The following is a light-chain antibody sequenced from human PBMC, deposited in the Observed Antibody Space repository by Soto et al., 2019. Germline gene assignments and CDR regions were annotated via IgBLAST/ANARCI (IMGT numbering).Light chain of an antibody. Sequence: EFVLTQSPGTLSLSPGERATLSCRASQSVRSNYLAWYQQKPGQSPRLLIYGASNRATGIPDRFSGSGSGTDFTITISRLEPEDFAVFYCQHYGRSAYTFGQGTTLEIK. CDR2: GAS. V-gene: IGKV3-20*01. CDR1: QSVRSNY. J-gene: IGKJ2*01. CDR3: QHYGRSAYT.